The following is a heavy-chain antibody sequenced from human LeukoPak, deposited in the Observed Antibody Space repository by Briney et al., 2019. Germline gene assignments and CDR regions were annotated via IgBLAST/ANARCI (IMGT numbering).Heavy chain of an antibody. V-gene: IGHV3-73*01. CDR2: IRNKANSYAT. Sequence: GGSLRLSCAASGFMFSGSAMHWVRQAPGKGLEWVGRIRNKANSYATAYGASVKGRFTISRDDSKNTAYLQMNSLETEDAAVYYCAHTCTTSICSLYYHMDVWGKGTTVTVSS. J-gene: IGHJ6*03. D-gene: IGHD1-1*01. CDR1: GFMFSGSA. CDR3: AHTCTTSICSLYYHMDV.